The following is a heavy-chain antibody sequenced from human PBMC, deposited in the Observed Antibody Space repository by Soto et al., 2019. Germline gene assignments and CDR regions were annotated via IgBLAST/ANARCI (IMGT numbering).Heavy chain of an antibody. Sequence: SQTLSLTCAISVDSVSSNSGAWNLISQSPSRGLEWLGRTYYRSKWFNDYALSVKSRISINPDTSKKQFSLQLTSVTPEDTAVYYCARVCRSRLYFDYWGQRTLVAVSS. CDR3: ARVCRSRLYFDY. V-gene: IGHV6-1*01. D-gene: IGHD6-19*01. J-gene: IGHJ4*02. CDR1: VDSVSSNSGA. CDR2: TYYRSKWFN.